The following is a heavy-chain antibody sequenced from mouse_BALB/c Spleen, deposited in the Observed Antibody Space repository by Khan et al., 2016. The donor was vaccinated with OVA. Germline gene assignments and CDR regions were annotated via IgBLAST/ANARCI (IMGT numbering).Heavy chain of an antibody. V-gene: IGHV3-1*02. CDR2: IYYIGSI. J-gene: IGHJ4*01. D-gene: IGHD2-1*01. Sequence: EVQLQESGPDLVKPSQSLSLTCTVTGYSITSGFSWHWIRQFPGNKLEWVGYIYYIGSIIHNPSLKSRISITRDTSKSQFFLQLHSVTPEDAATYCCARDGNYMDYWGQGTSVTVSS. CDR3: ARDGNYMDY. CDR1: GYSITSGFS.